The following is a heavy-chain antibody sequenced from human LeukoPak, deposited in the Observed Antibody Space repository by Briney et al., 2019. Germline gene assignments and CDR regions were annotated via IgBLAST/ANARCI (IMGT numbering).Heavy chain of an antibody. CDR2: IRRGVGST. CDR1: GFTFSSYD. D-gene: IGHD3-10*01. CDR3: ARNIWFGELFPLYYFDY. J-gene: IGHJ4*02. Sequence: PGGSLRLSCAASGFTFSSYDLSWVRQAPGKGLECVSAIRRGVGSTYYADSVKGRFTISRDNSKNTLYLQMNNLRADDTAVYYCARNIWFGELFPLYYFDYWGQGTLVTVSS. V-gene: IGHV3-23*01.